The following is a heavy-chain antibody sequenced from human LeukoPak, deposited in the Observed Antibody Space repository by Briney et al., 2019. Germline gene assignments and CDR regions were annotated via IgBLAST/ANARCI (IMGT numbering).Heavy chain of an antibody. CDR3: ARVDYTGNGNLY. J-gene: IGHJ4*02. CDR1: GFPLSNYW. CDR2: INQDGSQK. V-gene: IGHV3-7*01. D-gene: IGHD4-23*01. Sequence: GGSLRLSCAASGFPLSNYWMTWVRQAPGQGLEWVANINQDGSQKYYLDSVKGRFTTSKDNAKNSLVLQMNSLRAEDAAVYYCARVDYTGNGNLYWGQGTLVTVSS.